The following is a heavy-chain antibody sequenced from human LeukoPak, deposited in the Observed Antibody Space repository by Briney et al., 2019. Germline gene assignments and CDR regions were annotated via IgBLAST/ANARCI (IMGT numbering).Heavy chain of an antibody. CDR2: INHSGST. CDR1: GGSFSGFY. J-gene: IGHJ4*02. D-gene: IGHD5-24*01. V-gene: IGHV4-34*01. Sequence: SETLSLTCAVYGGSFSGFYWSWIRQPPGKGLEWIGEINHSGSTNYNPSLKSRVTISVDTSKNQFSLKLSSATAADTAVYYCARRRPRDGYNRNGFDYWGQGTLVTVSS. CDR3: ARRRPRDGYNRNGFDY.